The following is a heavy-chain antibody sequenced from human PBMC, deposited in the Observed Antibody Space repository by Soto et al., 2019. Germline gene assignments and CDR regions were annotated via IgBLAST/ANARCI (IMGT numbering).Heavy chain of an antibody. CDR2: INPSGGST. CDR1: GYTFTSYY. D-gene: IGHD2-2*01. CDR3: ARVVRKLVVPAATKLRAYYYGMDV. J-gene: IGHJ6*02. Sequence: ASVKVSCKASGYTFTSYYMHWVRQAPGQGLERMGIINPSGGSTSYAQKFQGRVTMTRDTSTSTVYMELSSLRSEDTAVYYCARVVRKLVVPAATKLRAYYYGMDVWGQGTTVTVSS. V-gene: IGHV1-46*01.